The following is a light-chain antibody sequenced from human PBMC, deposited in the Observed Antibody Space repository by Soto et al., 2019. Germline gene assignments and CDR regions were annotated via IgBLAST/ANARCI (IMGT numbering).Light chain of an antibody. CDR1: SSYVGSYNL. J-gene: IGLJ1*01. Sequence: QSVLTQPASVSGSPGQSITISCTGTSSYVGSYNLVSWYQQHPGKAPKLMIYEVSKRPSGVSNRFSGSKSGNTASLTISGLQAEDEADYYCCSYAGSSTYVFGTGNKVTVL. CDR3: CSYAGSSTYV. V-gene: IGLV2-23*02. CDR2: EVS.